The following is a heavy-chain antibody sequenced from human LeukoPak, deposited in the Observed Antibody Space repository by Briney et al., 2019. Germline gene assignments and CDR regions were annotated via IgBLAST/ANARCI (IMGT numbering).Heavy chain of an antibody. Sequence: SHTLSLTCTVSGRSLSSSSYHWGWIRQTPGKGLEWIGSIYYSGSIYYNPSRKSRVTISVDTCKNQFALKLSSVTAADTAVYYCARDGYYYDSSGYGLDYWGQGTLVTVSS. CDR3: ARDGYYYDSSGYGLDY. J-gene: IGHJ4*02. D-gene: IGHD3-22*01. CDR1: GRSLSSSSYH. V-gene: IGHV4-39*06. CDR2: IYYSGSI.